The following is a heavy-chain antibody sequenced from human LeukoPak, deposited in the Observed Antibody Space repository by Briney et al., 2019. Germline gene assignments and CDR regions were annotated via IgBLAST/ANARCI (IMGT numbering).Heavy chain of an antibody. CDR2: TYYRSKWFN. Sequence: SQTLSLTCAISGDSVSGNSATWNWIRQSPSRGLEWLGRTYYRSKWFNDYAVSVKGRITINPDTSKNQFSLHLNSVTPEDTAVYYCARVASYYDILTGYIRYFDLWGRGTLVTVSS. CDR1: GDSVSGNSAT. CDR3: ARVASYYDILTGYIRYFDL. D-gene: IGHD3-9*01. V-gene: IGHV6-1*01. J-gene: IGHJ2*01.